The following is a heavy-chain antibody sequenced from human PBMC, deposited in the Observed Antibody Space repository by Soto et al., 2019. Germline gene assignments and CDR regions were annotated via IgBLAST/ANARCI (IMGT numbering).Heavy chain of an antibody. CDR1: GGSISSSNW. Sequence: QVQLQVSGPVLVKPSGTLSLTCAVSGGSISSSNWWSWVRQPPGQGLEWIGEIDHSGSTNYNPSLKSRVTISVDKSKNQFSLKLSSVNAADTAVDYCARGKHTKGTGYAVDIWGQGTMVPVSS. CDR2: IDHSGST. D-gene: IGHD2-21*01. V-gene: IGHV4-4*02. J-gene: IGHJ3*02. CDR3: ARGKHTKGTGYAVDI.